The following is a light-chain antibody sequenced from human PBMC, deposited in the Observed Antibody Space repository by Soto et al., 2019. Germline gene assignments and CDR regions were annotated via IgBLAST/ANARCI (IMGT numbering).Light chain of an antibody. CDR1: SSDVGGYNY. CDR3: SSYAGGSSFVV. CDR2: EVN. V-gene: IGLV2-8*01. Sequence: QSVLTQPPSASGSPGQSVTISCTGTSSDVGGYNYVSWYQQHPGKAPKLIIYEVNKRPSGVPDRFSGSKSGNTASLTVSGLQADDEADYYCSSYAGGSSFVVFGGGTKLTVL. J-gene: IGLJ2*01.